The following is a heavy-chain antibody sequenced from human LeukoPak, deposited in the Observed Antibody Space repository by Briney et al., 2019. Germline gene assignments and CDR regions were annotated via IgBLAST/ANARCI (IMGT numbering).Heavy chain of an antibody. J-gene: IGHJ4*02. CDR2: IYSGGNT. V-gene: IGHV3-53*01. CDR1: GFTVSSSY. D-gene: IGHD5-18*01. CDR3: ARGGYSYGYTYFDY. Sequence: GGSLRLSCAAYGFTVSSSYMSWVRQAPGKGLEWVSVIYSGGNTYYADSVKGRFTISRDNSKNTLYLQMNSLRAEDTAVYYCARGGYSYGYTYFDYWGQGTLVTVSS.